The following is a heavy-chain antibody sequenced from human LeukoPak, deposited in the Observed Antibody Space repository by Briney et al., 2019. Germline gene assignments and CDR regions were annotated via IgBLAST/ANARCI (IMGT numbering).Heavy chain of an antibody. V-gene: IGHV4-34*01. CDR1: GGSYSGYY. CDR3: ARARGYSYGYLLS. Sequence: PSETLSLTRAVYGGSYSGYYWSWIRQPPGKGLEWIGEINHSGSTNYNPSLKSRVTISVDTSKNQFSLKLSSVTAADTAVYYCARARGYSYGYLLSWGQGTLVTVSS. CDR2: INHSGST. D-gene: IGHD5-18*01. J-gene: IGHJ4*02.